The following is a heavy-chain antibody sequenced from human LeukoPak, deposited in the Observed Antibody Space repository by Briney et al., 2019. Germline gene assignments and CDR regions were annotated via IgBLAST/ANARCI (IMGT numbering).Heavy chain of an antibody. J-gene: IGHJ5*02. Sequence: GASVKVSCKASGGTFSSYAISWVRQAPGQGLEWMGIINPSGGSTSYAQKFQGRVTMTRDMSTSTVYMELSSLRSEDTAVYYCARKSGSYHNWFDPWGQGTLVTVSS. CDR2: INPSGGST. CDR1: GGTFSSYA. CDR3: ARKSGSYHNWFDP. V-gene: IGHV1-46*01. D-gene: IGHD1-26*01.